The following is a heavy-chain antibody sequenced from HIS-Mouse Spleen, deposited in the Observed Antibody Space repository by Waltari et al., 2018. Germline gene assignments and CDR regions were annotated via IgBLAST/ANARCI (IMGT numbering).Heavy chain of an antibody. J-gene: IGHJ1*01. V-gene: IGHV4-38-2*02. CDR1: GYSISSGYY. CDR3: ARDSWAYAIEYFQH. Sequence: QVQLQESGPGLVKPSETLSLTRTVSGYSISSGYYWGWIRQPPGKGLEWIGSIYHSGSTYYNPSLKSRVTISVDTSKNQFSLKLSSVTAADTAVYYCARDSWAYAIEYFQHWGQGTLVTVSS. D-gene: IGHD2-8*01. CDR2: IYHSGST.